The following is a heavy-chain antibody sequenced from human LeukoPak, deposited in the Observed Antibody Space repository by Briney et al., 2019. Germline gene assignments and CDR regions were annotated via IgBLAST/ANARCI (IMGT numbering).Heavy chain of an antibody. J-gene: IGHJ3*02. CDR2: IIPILGIA. CDR1: GGTFSSYA. Sequence: ASVKVSCKASGGTFSSYAISWVRQAPGQGLEWMGRIIPILGIANYAQKFQGRVTITADKSTSTAYMELSSLRSEDTAVYYCARDLGRWLQNDAFDIWGQGTMVTVSS. CDR3: ARDLGRWLQNDAFDI. V-gene: IGHV1-69*04. D-gene: IGHD5-24*01.